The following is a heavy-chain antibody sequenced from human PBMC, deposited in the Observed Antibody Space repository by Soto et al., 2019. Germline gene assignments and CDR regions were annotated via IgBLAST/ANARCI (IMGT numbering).Heavy chain of an antibody. CDR2: ISAYNGNT. CDR1: GSTFPSYA. V-gene: IGHV1-18*01. D-gene: IGHD1-20*01. Sequence: ASVKVSCKASGSTFPSYAISQVRQAPGTGLEWMGWISAYNGNTNYAQTPQGRVTMTTDTSTSTAYMELRSLRSDVTAVYCCAKDGDNWSNGGDFWGQG. J-gene: IGHJ4*02. CDR3: AKDGDNWSNGGDF.